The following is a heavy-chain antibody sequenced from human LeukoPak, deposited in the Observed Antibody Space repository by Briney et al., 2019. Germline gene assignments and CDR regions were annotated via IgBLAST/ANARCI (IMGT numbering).Heavy chain of an antibody. Sequence: PGGSLRLPCAASGFTFSSYSMNWVRQAPGKGLEWVSSISSSSSYIYYADSVKGRFTISRDNAKNSLYLQMNSLRAEDTAVYYCARGLFLEWPRNWFDPWGQGTLVTVSS. CDR1: GFTFSSYS. J-gene: IGHJ5*02. CDR3: ARGLFLEWPRNWFDP. D-gene: IGHD3-3*01. V-gene: IGHV3-21*01. CDR2: ISSSSSYI.